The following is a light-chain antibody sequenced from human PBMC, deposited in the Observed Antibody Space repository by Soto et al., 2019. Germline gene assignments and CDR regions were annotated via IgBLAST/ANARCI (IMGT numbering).Light chain of an antibody. CDR3: QQANSFPFT. CDR2: AAS. V-gene: IGKV1-39*01. J-gene: IGKJ3*01. Sequence: DIQMTQSPSSLSASLGDRVTISCRASQSISSYLHWYQKKPGEAPKLLIYAASTLETGVPSRFSGSGSGSDFTLTISSLQPEDVATYYCQQANSFPFTFGPGTKVVIK. CDR1: QSISSY.